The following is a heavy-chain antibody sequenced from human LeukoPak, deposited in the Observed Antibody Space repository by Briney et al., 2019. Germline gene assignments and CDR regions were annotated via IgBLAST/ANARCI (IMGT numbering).Heavy chain of an antibody. V-gene: IGHV3-21*01. D-gene: IGHD2-2*01. CDR2: ISSSSSYI. CDR1: GFTFSSYS. J-gene: IGHJ4*02. CDR3: ATRYCSTTNCYAFDY. Sequence: GGSLRLSCAASGFTFSSYSMNWVRQAPGKGLEWVSSISSSSSYIYYADSVKGRFTISRDNAKNSLYLQMNSLRAEDTAVYYCATRYCSTTNCYAFDYRGQGTLVTVSS.